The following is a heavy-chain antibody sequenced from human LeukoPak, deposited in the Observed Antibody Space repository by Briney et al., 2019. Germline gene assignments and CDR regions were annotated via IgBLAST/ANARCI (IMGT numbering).Heavy chain of an antibody. CDR2: FYTSGST. Sequence: SETLSLTCTVSGGSISNYYWSWIRQPAGKGLEWIGRFYTSGSTIYNPSLKSRVTMSVDTSKNQFSLKLTSVTAADTAVYYCARQGYCGGTTCYSSWFDPWGQGTLVTVSS. CDR3: ARQGYCGGTTCYSSWFDP. J-gene: IGHJ5*02. CDR1: GGSISNYY. D-gene: IGHD2-15*01. V-gene: IGHV4-4*07.